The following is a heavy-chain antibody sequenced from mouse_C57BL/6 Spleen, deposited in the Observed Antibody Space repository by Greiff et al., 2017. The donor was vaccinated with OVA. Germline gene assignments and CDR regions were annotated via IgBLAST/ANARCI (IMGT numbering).Heavy chain of an antibody. CDR2: IRLKSDNYAT. Sequence: EVKLVESGGGLVQPGGSMKLSCVASGFTFSNYWMNWVRQSPEKGLEWVAQIRLKSDNYATHYAESVKGRFTISRDDSKSSVYLQMNNLRAEDTGIYYCTRAVVARSWYFDVWGTGTTVTVSS. CDR1: GFTFSNYW. D-gene: IGHD1-1*01. CDR3: TRAVVARSWYFDV. V-gene: IGHV6-3*01. J-gene: IGHJ1*03.